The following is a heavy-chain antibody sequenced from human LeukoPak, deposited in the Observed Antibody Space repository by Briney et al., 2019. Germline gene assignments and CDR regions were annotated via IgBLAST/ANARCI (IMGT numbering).Heavy chain of an antibody. CDR3: AKDGEWTFEI. J-gene: IGHJ3*02. CDR2: IGRDATTK. Sequence: PGGSLRLSCAASGFSFRISGMHWVRQAPGEGLEWVAFIGRDATTKYYADSVKGRFIISGDSSYNTAYLQMNSLRAEDTAIYYCAKDGEWTFEIWGQGTMVTVSS. V-gene: IGHV3-30*02. D-gene: IGHD3-3*01. CDR1: GFSFRISG.